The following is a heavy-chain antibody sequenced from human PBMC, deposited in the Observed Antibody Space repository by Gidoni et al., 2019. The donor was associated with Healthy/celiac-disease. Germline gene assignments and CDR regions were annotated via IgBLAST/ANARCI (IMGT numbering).Heavy chain of an antibody. D-gene: IGHD2-15*01. Sequence: EVQLVESGGGLVKPGGSLRLACAASGFTFSRSSMILVRLAPGQGLELVSAISSSSSHIHYADSVKGRFTISRDNAKNSLYLQMNSLRVEDTAVYYCARDLSYCSGGSCYGKGNEFDYWGQGTLVTVSS. J-gene: IGHJ4*02. CDR1: GFTFSRSS. CDR2: ISSSSSHI. CDR3: ARDLSYCSGGSCYGKGNEFDY. V-gene: IGHV3-21*01.